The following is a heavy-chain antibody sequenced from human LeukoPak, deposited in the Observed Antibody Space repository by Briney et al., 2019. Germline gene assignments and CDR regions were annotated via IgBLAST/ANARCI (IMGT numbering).Heavy chain of an antibody. CDR1: GGSISSYY. V-gene: IGHV4-30-4*01. Sequence: SETLSLTCTVSGGSISSYYWSWIRQPPGKGLEWIGYIYYSGSTYYNPSLKSRVTISVDTSKNQFSLKLSSVTAADTAVYYCARVSFKSAMTFDPWGQGTLVTVSS. J-gene: IGHJ5*02. CDR2: IYYSGST. CDR3: ARVSFKSAMTFDP.